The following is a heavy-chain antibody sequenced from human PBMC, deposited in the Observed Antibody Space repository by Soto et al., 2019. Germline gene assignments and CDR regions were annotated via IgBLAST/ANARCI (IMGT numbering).Heavy chain of an antibody. V-gene: IGHV4-30-4*01. J-gene: IGHJ4*01. D-gene: IGHD6-6*01. CDR3: ARDFKRYSSSPGPLEY. Sequence: TLSLTFTVSGDSNSSGAYYCTWFRQSPGKGLEWIGCIYYSGTTYYNPSLETSLTMSVDTSKNQFSLRLSSVTAADTAMYFCARDFKRYSSSPGPLEYW. CDR2: IYYSGTT. CDR1: GDSNSSGAYY.